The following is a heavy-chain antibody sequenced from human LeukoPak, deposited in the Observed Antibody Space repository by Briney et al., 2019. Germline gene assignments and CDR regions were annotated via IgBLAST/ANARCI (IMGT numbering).Heavy chain of an antibody. J-gene: IGHJ6*03. Sequence: SETLSLTCTVSGGSISSYYWNWIRQPAGKGLEWIGRMYTSGSTNYNPSLKSRVTMSVDTSKNQFSLKLSSVTAADTAVYYCARDRRGYSYAYYYYYYMDVWGKGTTVTVSS. CDR1: GGSISSYY. CDR2: MYTSGST. V-gene: IGHV4-4*07. CDR3: ARDRRGYSYAYYYYYYMDV. D-gene: IGHD5-18*01.